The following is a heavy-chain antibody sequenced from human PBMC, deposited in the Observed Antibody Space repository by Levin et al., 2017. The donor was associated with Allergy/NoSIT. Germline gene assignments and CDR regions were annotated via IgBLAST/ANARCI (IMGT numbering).Heavy chain of an antibody. Sequence: PGESLKISCKASGYTFTGYYMHWVRQAPGQGLEWMGWINPNSGGTNYAQKFQGRVTMTRDTSISTAYMELSRLRSDDTAVYYCARDLQQWLARGGYYYGMDVWGQGTTVTVSS. CDR3: ARDLQQWLARGGYYYGMDV. V-gene: IGHV1-2*02. CDR1: GYTFTGYY. CDR2: INPNSGGT. D-gene: IGHD6-19*01. J-gene: IGHJ6*02.